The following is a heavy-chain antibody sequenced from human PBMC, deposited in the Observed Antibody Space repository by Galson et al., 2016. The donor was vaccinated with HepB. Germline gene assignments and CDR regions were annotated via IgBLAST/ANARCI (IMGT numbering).Heavy chain of an antibody. CDR1: GFTFSSYD. V-gene: IGHV3-23*01. CDR3: AKDHKDSSGFRPCDY. CDR2: TSDSGSRT. J-gene: IGHJ4*02. D-gene: IGHD3-22*01. Sequence: SLRLSCAASGFTFSSYDMGWVRQAPGKGLEWVSTTSDSGSRTYYADSVKGRFTISRDNTNNMRYLQMNSLRAEDTALYYCAKDHKDSSGFRPCDYWGQGTLVTVSS.